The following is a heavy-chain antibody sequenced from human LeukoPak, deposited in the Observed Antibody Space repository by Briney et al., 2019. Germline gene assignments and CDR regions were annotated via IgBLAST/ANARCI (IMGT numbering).Heavy chain of an antibody. CDR1: GGSVSNYY. CDR3: ARHFAYSSSSYFDY. D-gene: IGHD6-6*01. CDR2: VYYTGST. J-gene: IGHJ4*02. Sequence: PSETRSLTCSVSGGSVSNYYWSWIRQPPGKGLEWIGYVYYTGSTNYNPSLKSRVTMFEDKSKNQFSLRLYSVTVADTAVYYCARHFAYSSSSYFDYWGQGSLVTVSS. V-gene: IGHV4-59*08.